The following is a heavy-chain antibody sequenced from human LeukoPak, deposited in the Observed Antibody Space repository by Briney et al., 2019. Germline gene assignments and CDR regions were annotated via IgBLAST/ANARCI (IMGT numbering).Heavy chain of an antibody. CDR2: ISGSGGYT. V-gene: IGHV3-23*01. Sequence: GGSLRLSCAASGFTFSSYAMSWVRQAPREVLEWVSSISGSGGYTYYADSVKGRFTISRDNSKNTLFLQMNSLRAEDTAVYYCAKSGKVLGSCSGGTCYSVDCWGQGTLVTVSS. J-gene: IGHJ4*02. CDR1: GFTFSSYA. D-gene: IGHD2-15*01. CDR3: AKSGKVLGSCSGGTCYSVDC.